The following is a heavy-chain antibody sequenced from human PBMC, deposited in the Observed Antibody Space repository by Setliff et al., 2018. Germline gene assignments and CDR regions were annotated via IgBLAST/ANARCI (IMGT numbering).Heavy chain of an antibody. CDR3: ARNAITGTTKKYYYYMDV. CDR2: TIPLLPLP. Sequence: SVKVSCKASGGTLSTLAIAWVRQAPGQGLEWMGGTIPLLPLPNYAVKFQVRITITADKPTSTAYMELSSLTSEDTAVYYCARNAITGTTKKYYYYMDVWGQGTTVTVSS. V-gene: IGHV1-69*10. D-gene: IGHD1-7*01. CDR1: GGTLSTLA. J-gene: IGHJ6*03.